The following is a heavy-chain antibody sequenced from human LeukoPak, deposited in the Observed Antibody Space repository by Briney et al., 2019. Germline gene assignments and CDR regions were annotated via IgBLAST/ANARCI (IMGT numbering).Heavy chain of an antibody. D-gene: IGHD3-10*01. V-gene: IGHV1-2*02. J-gene: IGHJ6*02. CDR1: GYTFTGYY. CDR2: INPNSGGT. Sequence: ASVKVSCKASGYTFTGYYMHWVRQAPGQGLEWMGWINPNSGGTNYAQKFQGRVTMTRDTSISTAYMELSRLRSDDTAVYYCARGQWFGEFTYYGMDVWAKGPRSPSP. CDR3: ARGQWFGEFTYYGMDV.